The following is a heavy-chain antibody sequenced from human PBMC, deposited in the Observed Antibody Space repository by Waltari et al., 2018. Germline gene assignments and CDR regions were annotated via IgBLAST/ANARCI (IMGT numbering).Heavy chain of an antibody. Sequence: QVQLVQSGAEVKKPGASVKVSCKASGYTFISYGISWVRQAPGQGLEWMGWISAYNGNTNYAQKFQDRVTMTTDTSTSTAYMELRSLRSDDTAVYYCAREAVVATRKDSYYFYYMDVWGKGTTVTISS. D-gene: IGHD2-15*01. CDR1: GYTFISYG. CDR3: AREAVVATRKDSYYFYYMDV. J-gene: IGHJ6*03. CDR2: ISAYNGNT. V-gene: IGHV1-18*01.